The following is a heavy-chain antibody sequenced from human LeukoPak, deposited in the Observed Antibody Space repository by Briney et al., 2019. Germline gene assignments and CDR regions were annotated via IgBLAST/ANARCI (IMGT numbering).Heavy chain of an antibody. J-gene: IGHJ3*01. CDR3: ARVRDSNNWWGPFDV. CDR1: GYTFATSS. V-gene: IGHV1-18*01. CDR2: ISPNSGNT. D-gene: IGHD1-1*01. Sequence: GASVNVSCKASGYTFATSSITWVRQAPGQRLEWMGWISPNSGNTYHVQKLQGRVSMTTDTSTSTAYMELRSLTSDDTAVYYCARVRDSNNWWGPFDVWGQGTMVAVSS.